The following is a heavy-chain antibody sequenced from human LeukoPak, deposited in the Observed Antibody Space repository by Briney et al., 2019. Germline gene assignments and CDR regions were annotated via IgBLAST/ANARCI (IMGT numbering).Heavy chain of an antibody. V-gene: IGHV3-23*01. J-gene: IGHJ4*02. CDR1: GFTFSSYA. CDR3: AKRYSSGWYAGAYYFDY. CDR2: ISGSGGST. D-gene: IGHD6-19*01. Sequence: GGSLRLSCAASGFTFSSYAMSWVRQASGKGLEWVSAISGSGGSTYYADSVKGRFTISRDNSKNTLYLQMNSLRAEDTAVYYCAKRYSSGWYAGAYYFDYWGQGTLVTVSS.